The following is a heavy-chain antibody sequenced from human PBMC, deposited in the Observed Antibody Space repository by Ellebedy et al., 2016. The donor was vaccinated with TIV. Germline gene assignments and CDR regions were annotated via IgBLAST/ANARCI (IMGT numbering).Heavy chain of an antibody. J-gene: IGHJ4*02. Sequence: PGGSLRLSCAVSGSFSDYSLIWVRQAPGKGLEWLSYIGRGGSVIFYADSVKGRFTISRDNAKKSLYLQMNSLRAEDTAVYYCASHIDSQWFDYWGQGTLVTVSS. CDR1: GSFSDYS. CDR3: ASHIDSQWFDY. CDR2: IGRGGSVI. V-gene: IGHV3-48*04. D-gene: IGHD6-19*01.